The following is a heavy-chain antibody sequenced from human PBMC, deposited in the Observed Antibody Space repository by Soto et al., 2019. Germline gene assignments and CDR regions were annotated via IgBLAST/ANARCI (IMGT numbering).Heavy chain of an antibody. V-gene: IGHV3-48*01. CDR1: GFAFNTYS. CDR2: ITSTSRTM. Sequence: LRLSCAASGFAFNTYSMNWVRQAPGKGPEWLSYITSTSRTMYYADSVKGRFTISRDNAKNSLYLQMNSLRAEDTAVYYCARDYYDSSSYFSSWGQGALVTVSS. J-gene: IGHJ5*02. CDR3: ARDYYDSSSYFSS. D-gene: IGHD3-22*01.